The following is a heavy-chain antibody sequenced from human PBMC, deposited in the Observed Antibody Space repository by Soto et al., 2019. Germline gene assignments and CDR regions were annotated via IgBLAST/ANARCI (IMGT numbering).Heavy chain of an antibody. CDR2: ISAYNGNT. Sequence: ASVKVSCKASGYTFTSYGISWVRQAPGQGLEWMGWISAYNGNTNYAQKLQGRVTMTTDTSTSTAYMELRSLRSDDTAVYYCAREANVVVPAAMGNVMYNWFDPWGQGTLVTVSS. J-gene: IGHJ5*02. D-gene: IGHD2-2*01. V-gene: IGHV1-18*01. CDR3: AREANVVVPAAMGNVMYNWFDP. CDR1: GYTFTSYG.